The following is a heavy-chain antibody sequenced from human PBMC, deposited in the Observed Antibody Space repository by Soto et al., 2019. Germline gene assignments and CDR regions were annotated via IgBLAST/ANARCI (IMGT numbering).Heavy chain of an antibody. D-gene: IGHD3-22*01. J-gene: IGHJ4*02. CDR2: IYYSGST. CDR3: ARYYDSSGYYYQFDY. V-gene: IGHV4-59*01. CDR1: GGPISSYY. Sequence: PSETLSLTCTVSGGPISSYYWSWIRQPPGKGLEWIGYIYYSGSTNYNPSLKSRVTISVDTSKNQFSLKLSSVTAADTAVYYCARYYDSSGYYYQFDYWGQGTLVTVSS.